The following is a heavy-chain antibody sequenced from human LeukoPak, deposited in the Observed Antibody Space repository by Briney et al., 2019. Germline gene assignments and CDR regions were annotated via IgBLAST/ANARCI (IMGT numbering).Heavy chain of an antibody. D-gene: IGHD1-1*01. CDR1: GFSSSYNW. Sequence: GGSLRLSCAASGFSSSYNWMSWVRQAPGKGLEWVANINKDGSQKYYVDSVKGRFTISRDNTKNSLSLQMSSLRAEDTAVYCCAGNTNYLFDPWGQGTLVAVSS. CDR2: INKDGSQK. J-gene: IGHJ5*02. V-gene: IGHV3-7*01. CDR3: AGNTNYLFDP.